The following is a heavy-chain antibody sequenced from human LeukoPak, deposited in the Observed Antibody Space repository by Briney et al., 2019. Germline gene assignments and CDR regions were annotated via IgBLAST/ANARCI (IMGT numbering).Heavy chain of an antibody. CDR3: SRENGAFSPFGY. CDR2: IYHSGST. Sequence: SETLSLTCAVSGGSITSGNWWTWVRQPPGKGLEWIGEIYHSGSTNYNPSLKRRLTISVDKSKNQFSLALSSVTAADTAVYYCSRENGAFSPFGYWGQGTLVTVPS. J-gene: IGHJ4*02. D-gene: IGHD2-8*01. V-gene: IGHV4-4*02. CDR1: GGSITSGNW.